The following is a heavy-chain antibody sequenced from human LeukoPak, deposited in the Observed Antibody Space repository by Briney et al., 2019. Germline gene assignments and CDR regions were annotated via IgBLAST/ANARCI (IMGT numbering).Heavy chain of an antibody. CDR3: ARERGYSSDY. J-gene: IGHJ4*02. Sequence: GGSLRLSCAASGLSFSTYAMNWVRQAPGKGLEWVSSISGSGGSTYYADSVKGRFTISRDNSKNTLYLQMNSLRAEDTAVYYCARERGYSSDYWGQGTLVTVSA. D-gene: IGHD5-18*01. CDR1: GLSFSTYA. V-gene: IGHV3-23*01. CDR2: ISGSGGST.